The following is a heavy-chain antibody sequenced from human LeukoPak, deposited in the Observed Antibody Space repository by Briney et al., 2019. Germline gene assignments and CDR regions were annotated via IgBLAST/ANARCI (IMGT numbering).Heavy chain of an antibody. J-gene: IGHJ4*02. CDR1: GYTFTSYY. CDR3: TRAHALQPFDY. CDR2: INPSGGST. V-gene: IGHV1-46*03. D-gene: IGHD5-18*01. Sequence: GASVKVSCKASGYTFTSYYIHWVRQAPGQGLEWMGIINPSGGSTNYAQKFQGRVTITRDTSTTTVYMELSSLRSDDTAVYYCTRAHALQPFDYWGQGTLVTVSS.